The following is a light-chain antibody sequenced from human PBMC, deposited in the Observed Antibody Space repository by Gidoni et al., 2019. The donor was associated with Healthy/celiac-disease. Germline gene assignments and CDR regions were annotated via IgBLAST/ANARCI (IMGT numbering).Light chain of an antibody. V-gene: IGKV4-1*01. CDR1: QSVLYSSNNKNY. Sequence: IVMTQSPDFLAVSLGEGATINCKSSQSVLYSSNNKNYLAWYQQKPGQPPKLLIYWASTRESGVPDRFSGSGSGTDFTLTISSLQAEDVAVYYCQQYYSTPYTFGQGTKLEIK. CDR2: WAS. CDR3: QQYYSTPYT. J-gene: IGKJ2*01.